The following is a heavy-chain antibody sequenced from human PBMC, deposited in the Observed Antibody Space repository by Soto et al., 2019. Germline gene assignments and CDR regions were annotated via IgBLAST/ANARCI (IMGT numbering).Heavy chain of an antibody. D-gene: IGHD3-9*01. Sequence: GGSLRLSCAASGFTFGSYAMSWVRQAPGKGLEWVSAISGSGGSTYYADSVKGRFTISRDNSKNTLYLQMNSLRAEDTAVYYCAKDLSGLRYFDWLFGPTNRTDYWGQGTLVTVSS. J-gene: IGHJ4*02. CDR1: GFTFGSYA. V-gene: IGHV3-23*01. CDR3: AKDLSGLRYFDWLFGPTNRTDY. CDR2: ISGSGGST.